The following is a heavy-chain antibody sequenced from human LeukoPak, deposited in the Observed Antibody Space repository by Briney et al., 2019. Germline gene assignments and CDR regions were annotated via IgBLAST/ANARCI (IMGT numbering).Heavy chain of an antibody. CDR1: GGSISSSSYY. V-gene: IGHV4-39*07. D-gene: IGHD2-15*01. CDR2: IYYSGST. J-gene: IGHJ3*02. CDR3: ARGGRIANDAFDI. Sequence: PSETLSLTCTVSGGSISSSSYYWGWIRQPPGKGLEWIGSIYYSGSTYYNPSLKSRVTISVDTSKNQFSLKLSSVTAADTAVYYCARGGRIANDAFDIWGQGTMVTVSS.